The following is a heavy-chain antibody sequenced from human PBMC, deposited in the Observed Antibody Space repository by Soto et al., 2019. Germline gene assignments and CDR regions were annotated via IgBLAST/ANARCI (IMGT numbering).Heavy chain of an antibody. J-gene: IGHJ5*02. CDR1: GGSISSSSYY. CDR3: GRPRSGAWFGP. D-gene: IGHD5-12*01. CDR2: IYYSGST. Sequence: QLQLQESGPGLVKPSETLSLTCTVSGGSISSSSYYWGWIRQPPGKGREWIGNIYYSGSTYYNPSHRSRVTIPVNTSKTPFSLKMSSVTADDTAVYYCGRPRSGAWFGPWGQGTLVTVSS. V-gene: IGHV4-39*01.